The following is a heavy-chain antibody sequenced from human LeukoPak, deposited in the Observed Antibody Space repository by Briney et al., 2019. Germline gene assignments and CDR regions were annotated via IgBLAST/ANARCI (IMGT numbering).Heavy chain of an antibody. Sequence: SETLSLTCTVSGYSISTGYYWDWIRQPPGKGLEWIGTFYHGGSTYYNPSLKSRVTISVDTSKNQFSLNLTSVTAADTAVYYCARQPRITVFGVVKKGGNWFDPWGQGTLVTVSS. J-gene: IGHJ5*02. CDR2: FYHGGST. D-gene: IGHD3-3*01. CDR1: GYSISTGYY. CDR3: ARQPRITVFGVVKKGGNWFDP. V-gene: IGHV4-38-2*02.